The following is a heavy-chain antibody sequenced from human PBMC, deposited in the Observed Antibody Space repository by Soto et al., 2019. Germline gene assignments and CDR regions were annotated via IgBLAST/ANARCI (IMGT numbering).Heavy chain of an antibody. CDR2: ISPTSDHI. CDR1: GFTFSTSA. CDR3: EEGGGGDHGS. V-gene: IGHV3-23*01. Sequence: EVQLLQSEGGLVQPGGSLRLSCEASGFTFSTSAMSWVRQAPGKGLEWVSAISPTSDHIYYANSVTGRFTISRDNSKKPLSLHMTRQGVEDTAVYYCEEGGGGDHGSWGQGTLVAVSS. J-gene: IGHJ5*02. D-gene: IGHD2-21*02.